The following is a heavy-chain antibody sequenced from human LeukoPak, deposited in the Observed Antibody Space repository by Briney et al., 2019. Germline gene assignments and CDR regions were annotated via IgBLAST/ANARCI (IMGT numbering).Heavy chain of an antibody. CDR2: TYYRSKWYD. V-gene: IGHV6-1*01. D-gene: IGHD6-13*01. CDR3: AREGPGYDY. J-gene: IGHJ4*02. Sequence: SQTLSLTCAISGDSVSSNSVAWNWIRQSPPRGLEWLGRTYYRSKWYDDYAESVKSRISITPDTAKNQLSLQLNSVTPEDTAVYYCAREGPGYDYWGQGTLVTVSS. CDR1: GDSVSSNSVA.